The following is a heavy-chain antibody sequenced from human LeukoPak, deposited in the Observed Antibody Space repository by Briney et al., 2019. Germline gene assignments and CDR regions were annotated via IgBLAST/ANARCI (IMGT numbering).Heavy chain of an antibody. CDR3: ARVGGYCTGGICHDY. Sequence: GASVKVSCNASGYTFTSYGISWVRQAPGQGLEWMGWISGYSGTTNYAQKLQGRVTMTTDTSTNTAYMELRSLRSDDTALYYCARVGGYCTGGICHDYWGQGTLVTVSS. CDR2: ISGYSGTT. CDR1: GYTFTSYG. V-gene: IGHV1-18*01. J-gene: IGHJ4*02. D-gene: IGHD2-15*01.